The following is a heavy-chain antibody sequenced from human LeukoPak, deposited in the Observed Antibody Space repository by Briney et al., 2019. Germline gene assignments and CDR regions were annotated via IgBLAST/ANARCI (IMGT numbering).Heavy chain of an antibody. D-gene: IGHD5-18*01. CDR3: ARGAGYSYSPFDY. CDR2: IIPIVGIA. CDR1: GGTLSSYA. V-gene: IGHV1-69*04. J-gene: IGHJ4*02. Sequence: SVKLSCKASGGTLSSYAISWVRQTPRQGLEWMGRIIPIVGIANYAQKFQGRVTITADKSTSTAYMELSSLRSEDTAVYYCARGAGYSYSPFDYWGQGTLVTVSS.